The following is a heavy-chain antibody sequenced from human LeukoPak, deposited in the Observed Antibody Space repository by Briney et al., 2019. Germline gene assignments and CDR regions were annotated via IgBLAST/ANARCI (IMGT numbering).Heavy chain of an antibody. CDR3: AREESGGLSWGMDV. D-gene: IGHD3-10*01. Sequence: ASVKVSCKASGYTFTSYDINWVRQATGQGLEWMGWMNPNSGNTGYAQKFQGRVTMTRNTSISTAYMELSSLRSGDTAVYFCAREESGGLSWGMDVWGQGTTVTVSS. V-gene: IGHV1-8*01. CDR2: MNPNSGNT. J-gene: IGHJ6*02. CDR1: GYTFTSYD.